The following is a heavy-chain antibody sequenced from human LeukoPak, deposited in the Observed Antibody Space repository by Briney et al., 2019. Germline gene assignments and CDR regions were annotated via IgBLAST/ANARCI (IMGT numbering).Heavy chain of an antibody. CDR1: SGSISSYY. V-gene: IGHV4-59*01. D-gene: IGHD2-2*01. J-gene: IGHJ4*02. CDR2: IYYSWST. CDR3: ARDTHNCSSTSCSNYFDY. Sequence: PSETLSLTCTVSSGSISSYYWSWIRQPPGKGLEWIGYIYYSWSTNYNPSLKSRVTISVDTSKNQFSLKLSSVTAADTAVYYCARDTHNCSSTSCSNYFDYWGQGTLVTVSS.